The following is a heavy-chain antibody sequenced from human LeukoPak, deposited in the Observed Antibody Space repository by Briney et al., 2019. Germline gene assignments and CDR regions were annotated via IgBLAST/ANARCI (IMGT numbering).Heavy chain of an antibody. CDR2: IWYDGSTK. CDR3: ARDRISSMWTVTNY. V-gene: IGHV3-33*01. J-gene: IGHJ4*02. D-gene: IGHD3-3*02. Sequence: GGSLSLLCAASGFSYSSFRVHWVRQSPGKGLEWVAVIWYDGSTKVYADSVKGRFTISRDNSRNTLYLQVNSLRADDTAVYYCARDRISSMWTVTNYWSQGALVTVSS. CDR1: GFSYSSFR.